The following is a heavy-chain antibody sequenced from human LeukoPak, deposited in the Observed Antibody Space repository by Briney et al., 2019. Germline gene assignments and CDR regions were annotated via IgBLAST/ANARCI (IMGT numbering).Heavy chain of an antibody. J-gene: IGHJ4*02. V-gene: IGHV3-23*01. Sequence: GGSLRLSCAASGFTFSSYAMSWVRQAPGKGLEWVSAISGSGGSTYYADSVKGRFTISRDNSKNTLYLQMNSLRAEDTAVYYCARGEEYSSGWYYFDYWGQGTLVTVSS. D-gene: IGHD6-19*01. CDR3: ARGEEYSSGWYYFDY. CDR2: ISGSGGST. CDR1: GFTFSSYA.